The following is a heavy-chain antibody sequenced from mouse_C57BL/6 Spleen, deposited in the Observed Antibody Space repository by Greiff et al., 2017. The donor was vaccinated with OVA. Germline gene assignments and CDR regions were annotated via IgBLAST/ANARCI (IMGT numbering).Heavy chain of an antibody. D-gene: IGHD1-1*02. Sequence: QVHVKQPGAELVKPGASVKLSCKASGYTFTSYWMQWVKQRPGQGLEWIGEIDPCDSYTNYNQKFKGKATLTVDTSSSTAYMQLSSLTSEDSAVYYWARTGDLDYWGQGTTLTVSS. V-gene: IGHV1-50*01. CDR1: GYTFTSYW. J-gene: IGHJ2*01. CDR3: ARTGDLDY. CDR2: IDPCDSYT.